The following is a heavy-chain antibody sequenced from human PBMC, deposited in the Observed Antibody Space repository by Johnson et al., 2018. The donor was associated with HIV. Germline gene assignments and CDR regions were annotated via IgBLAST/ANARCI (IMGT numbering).Heavy chain of an antibody. CDR2: ISGYGRPI. D-gene: IGHD6-6*01. CDR3: ARDSSNSFRFEMYAFDI. J-gene: IGHJ3*02. V-gene: IGHV3-11*04. Sequence: QVHLVESGGGVVQPGGSLRLSCAASGFTFSDSYMAWIHQAPGKGLEWISYISGYGRPIYYADSVRGRFTISRDNAKNSLYLQMNSLRAEDTAVYYCARDSSNSFRFEMYAFDIWGQGTMVTVSS. CDR1: GFTFSDSY.